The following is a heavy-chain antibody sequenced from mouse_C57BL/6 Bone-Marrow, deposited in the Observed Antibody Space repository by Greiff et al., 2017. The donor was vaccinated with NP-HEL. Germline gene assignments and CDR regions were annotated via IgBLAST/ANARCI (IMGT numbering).Heavy chain of an antibody. J-gene: IGHJ4*01. CDR1: GFNIKDDY. V-gene: IGHV14-4*01. CDR2: IDPENGDT. D-gene: IGHD2-1*01. Sequence: EVQLQQSGAELVRPGASVKLSCTASGFNIKDDYMHWVKQRPEQGLEWIGWIDPENGDTEYASKFQGKATITADTSSNTAYLQLSSLTSEDTAVYYCTTGYYGKGAAMDYWGQGTSVTGSS. CDR3: TTGYYGKGAAMDY.